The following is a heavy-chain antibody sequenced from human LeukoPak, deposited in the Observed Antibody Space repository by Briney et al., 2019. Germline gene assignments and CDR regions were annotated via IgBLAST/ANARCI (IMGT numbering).Heavy chain of an antibody. CDR1: GGSISSGDYY. CDR3: ARALSRGSGSYPHFDY. V-gene: IGHV4-30-4*02. Sequence: PSETLSLTCTVSGGSISSGDYYWCWIRQPPGKGLEWIGYIYYSGSTYYNPTLKSRVTISVDTSKNQFSLKLSSVTAADTAVYYCARALSRGSGSYPHFDYWGQGTLVTVSS. CDR2: IYYSGST. D-gene: IGHD3-10*01. J-gene: IGHJ4*02.